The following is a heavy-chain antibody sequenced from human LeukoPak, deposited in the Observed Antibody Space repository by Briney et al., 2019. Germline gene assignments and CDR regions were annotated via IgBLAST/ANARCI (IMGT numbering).Heavy chain of an antibody. CDR2: ISSSGSTI. Sequence: PGGSLRLSCAASGFTFSSYEMNWVRQAPGKGLEWVSYISSSGSTIYYADSVKGRFTISRDNAKNSLYLQMNSLRAEDTAVYCCASSTGHLNYWGQGTLVTVSS. J-gene: IGHJ4*02. V-gene: IGHV3-48*03. D-gene: IGHD2-8*02. CDR1: GFTFSSYE. CDR3: ASSTGHLNY.